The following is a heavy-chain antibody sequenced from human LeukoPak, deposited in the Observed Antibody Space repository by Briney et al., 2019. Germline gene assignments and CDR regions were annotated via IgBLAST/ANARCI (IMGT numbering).Heavy chain of an antibody. CDR1: GFTFSNAW. V-gene: IGHV3-15*01. CDR2: IKSKTDGGTT. D-gene: IGHD3-16*02. J-gene: IGHJ4*02. Sequence: PGGSLTLSCAASGFTFSNAWMSWVRQAPGKGLEWVGRIKSKTDGGTTDYAAPVKGRFTISRDDSKNTLYLQMNSLKTEDTAVYYCTTAGGPPAYYDYVWGSYREVYWGQGTLVTVSS. CDR3: TTAGGPPAYYDYVWGSYREVY.